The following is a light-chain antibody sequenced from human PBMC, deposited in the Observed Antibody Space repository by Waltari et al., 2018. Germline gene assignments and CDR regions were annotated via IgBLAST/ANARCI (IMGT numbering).Light chain of an antibody. Sequence: LTQPPSVSKGLGQTATLTCTGNNNNVGNQGAAWLQQHQGHPPKLLSYRNNNRPSGISEKFSASRSGNTASLTITGLQPEDEADYYCSAWDSNLSAWVFGGGTKLTVL. J-gene: IGLJ3*02. V-gene: IGLV10-54*04. CDR2: RNN. CDR1: NNNVGNQG. CDR3: SAWDSNLSAWV.